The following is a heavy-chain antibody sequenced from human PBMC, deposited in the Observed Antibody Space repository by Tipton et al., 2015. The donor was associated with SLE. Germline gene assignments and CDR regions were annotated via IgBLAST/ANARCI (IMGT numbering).Heavy chain of an antibody. D-gene: IGHD3-16*01. CDR2: ISGSDGST. CDR1: RFTFSTYG. CDR3: ATRGPGKFALDN. Sequence: SLRLSCAASRFTFSTYGMRWVRQSPEKGLEWVSSISGSDGSTYYADSVKGRFTISRDNSKNTLYLQMNSLRAEDTAVYYCATRGPGKFALDNWGQGTLVTVSS. V-gene: IGHV3-23*01. J-gene: IGHJ4*02.